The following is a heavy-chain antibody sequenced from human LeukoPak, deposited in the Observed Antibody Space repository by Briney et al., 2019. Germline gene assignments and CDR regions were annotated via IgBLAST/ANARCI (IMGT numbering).Heavy chain of an antibody. CDR2: IRYDGSNK. CDR3: AKDRGADILTGYYINY. V-gene: IGHV3-30*02. J-gene: IGHJ4*02. Sequence: GGSLRLSCAASGFTFSSYGMHWVRQAPGKGLEWVAFIRYDGSNKYYADSVKGRFTISRDNPKNTLYLQMNRLRAEDTAVYYCAKDRGADILTGYYINYWGQGTLVTVSS. D-gene: IGHD3-9*01. CDR1: GFTFSSYG.